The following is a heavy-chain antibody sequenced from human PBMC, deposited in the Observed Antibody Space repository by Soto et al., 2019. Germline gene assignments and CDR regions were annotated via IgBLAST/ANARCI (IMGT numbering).Heavy chain of an antibody. CDR3: ASEQWRFDY. CDR1: GFTFSTYG. CDR2: ISYDGSNK. Sequence: QVQRVESGGGVVQPGRSLRLSCAASGFTFSTYGMHWVRQAPGKGLEWVAVISYDGSNKYYADSVKGRFTISRDNSKNTLYLQMSSLRAEDTAVYYCASEQWRFDYWGQGTLVTVSS. J-gene: IGHJ4*02. V-gene: IGHV3-30*03. D-gene: IGHD6-19*01.